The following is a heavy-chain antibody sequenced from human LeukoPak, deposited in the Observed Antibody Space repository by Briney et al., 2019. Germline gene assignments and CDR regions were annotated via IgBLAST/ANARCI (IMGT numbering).Heavy chain of an antibody. CDR3: ARRFVIRGVIISPDDAFDI. J-gene: IGHJ3*02. D-gene: IGHD3-10*01. V-gene: IGHV3-74*01. Sequence: GGSLRLSCAASGFSFSNYWMHWVRQAPGKGLVWVSRINSDGSSTSYADSVKGRFTISRDNAKNTLYLQMNSLRAEDTAVYYCARRFVIRGVIISPDDAFDIWGQGTMVTVSS. CDR2: INSDGSST. CDR1: GFSFSNYW.